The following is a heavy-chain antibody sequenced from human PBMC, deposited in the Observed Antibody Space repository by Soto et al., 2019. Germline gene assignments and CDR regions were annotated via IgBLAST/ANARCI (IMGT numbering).Heavy chain of an antibody. Sequence: QLQLQESGPGLVKPSETLSLTCNVSGVSISDPSYYWGWIRQPPGKGLEWIGTIYFSGTTFYNPSLKSQLTISVDTSKNQFSLRLRSVTAADTAVYYCARHGSYWGQGTLDAVSS. CDR2: IYFSGTT. V-gene: IGHV4-39*01. J-gene: IGHJ4*02. CDR3: ARHGSY. CDR1: GVSISDPSYY.